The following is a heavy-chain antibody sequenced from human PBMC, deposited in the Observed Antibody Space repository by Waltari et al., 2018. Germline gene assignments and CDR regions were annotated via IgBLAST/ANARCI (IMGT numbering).Heavy chain of an antibody. CDR3: AKIEWELLPRDYYYYMDV. V-gene: IGHV1-69*13. CDR1: GGTFSSYA. Sequence: QVQLVQSGAEVKKPGSSVKVSCKASGGTFSSYAISWVRQAPGQGLEWMGGIIPIFGTANYAQKFQGRVTITADESTSTAYMELSSLRAEDTAVYYCAKIEWELLPRDYYYYMDVWGKGTTVTVSS. D-gene: IGHD1-26*01. CDR2: IIPIFGTA. J-gene: IGHJ6*03.